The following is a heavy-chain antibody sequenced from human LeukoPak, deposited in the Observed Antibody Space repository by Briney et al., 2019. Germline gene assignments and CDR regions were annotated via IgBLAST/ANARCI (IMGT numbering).Heavy chain of an antibody. D-gene: IGHD4-23*01. CDR1: GYTFTSYG. J-gene: IGHJ6*02. CDR3: ARDLLYGGNPDYYYAMDV. V-gene: IGHV1-18*01. Sequence: ASVKVSCKASGYTFTSYGISWVRQAPGQGLEWMGWISAYNGNTNYAQKLQGRVTMTTDTSTSTAYMELRSLRSDDTAVYYCARDLLYGGNPDYYYAMDVWGQGTTVTVSS. CDR2: ISAYNGNT.